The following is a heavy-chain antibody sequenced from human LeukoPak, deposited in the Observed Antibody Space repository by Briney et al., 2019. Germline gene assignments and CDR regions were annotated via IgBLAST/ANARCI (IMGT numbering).Heavy chain of an antibody. CDR2: IFYSGST. J-gene: IGHJ4*02. V-gene: IGHV4-39*07. CDR3: ARVASGWYIDYFDY. CDR1: GGSIISSSYY. D-gene: IGHD6-19*01. Sequence: SETLSLTCTVSGGSIISSSYYWGWIRQPPGKGLEWIGSIFYSGSTYYNPSLKSRVTISVDTSKNQFSLKLSSVTAADTAVYYCARVASGWYIDYFDYWGQGTLVSVSS.